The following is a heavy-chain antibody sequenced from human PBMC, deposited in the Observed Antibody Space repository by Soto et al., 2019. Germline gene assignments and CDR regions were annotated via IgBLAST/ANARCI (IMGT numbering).Heavy chain of an antibody. CDR2: INAGNGNT. V-gene: IGHV1-3*01. Sequence: ASVKVSCKASGYTFTSYAMHWVRQAPGQRLEWMGWINAGNGNTKYSQKFQGRVTITRDTSASTAYMELSNLRSEDTAVYYCARDRCGSCYSRAFDIWGQGTMVTVSS. CDR1: GYTFTSYA. J-gene: IGHJ3*02. D-gene: IGHD2-15*01. CDR3: ARDRCGSCYSRAFDI.